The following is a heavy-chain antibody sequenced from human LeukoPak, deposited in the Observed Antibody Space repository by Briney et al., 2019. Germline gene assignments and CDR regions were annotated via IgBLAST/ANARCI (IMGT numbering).Heavy chain of an antibody. CDR1: GFTFSSFS. J-gene: IGHJ3*02. V-gene: IGHV3-21*01. CDR2: IYSTTTYI. D-gene: IGHD5-24*01. Sequence: GGSLRLSCAASGFTFSSFSMNWVRQAPGKGLEWVSSIYSTTTYIYYADSVKGRFTISRDNAENSLYLQMNSLRAEDTAVYYCARDQFIHAFDIWGQGTMVTVSS. CDR3: ARDQFIHAFDI.